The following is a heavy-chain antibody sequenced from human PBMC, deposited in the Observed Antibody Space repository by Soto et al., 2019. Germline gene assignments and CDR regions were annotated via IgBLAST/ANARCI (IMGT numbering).Heavy chain of an antibody. Sequence: ASVKVSCKASGYTFTSYGIGWVRRAPGQGLEWMGWISAYNGNTNYAQKLQGRVTMTTDTSTSTAYMELRSLSSDDTAVYYCAKAAIVVAFDALDIWGQGTMVTVSS. CDR2: ISAYNGNT. CDR1: GYTFTSYG. D-gene: IGHD3-22*01. J-gene: IGHJ3*02. CDR3: AKAAIVVAFDALDI. V-gene: IGHV1-18*01.